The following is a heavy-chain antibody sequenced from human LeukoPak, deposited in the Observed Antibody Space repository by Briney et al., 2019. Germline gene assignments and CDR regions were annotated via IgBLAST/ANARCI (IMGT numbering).Heavy chain of an antibody. J-gene: IGHJ4*02. V-gene: IGHV3-23*01. CDR2: ISGSGGST. D-gene: IGHD2-2*01. Sequence: GGSLRLSCAASGFTFSDAWMNWVRQAPGKGLEWVSAISGSGGSTYYADSVKGRFTISRDNSKNTLYLQMNSLRAEDTAVYYCAKHPIVVVPAANYWGQGTLVTVSS. CDR3: AKHPIVVVPAANY. CDR1: GFTFSDAW.